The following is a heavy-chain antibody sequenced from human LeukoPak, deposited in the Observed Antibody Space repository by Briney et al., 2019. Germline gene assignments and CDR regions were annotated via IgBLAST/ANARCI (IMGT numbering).Heavy chain of an antibody. CDR2: ITSSSSTI. V-gene: IGHV3-48*02. J-gene: IGHJ4*02. D-gene: IGHD5-18*01. CDR1: GFTFSSYS. Sequence: PGGSLRLSCAASGFTFSSYSMNWVRQAPGKGLEWVSYITSSSSTIYYADSVKGRSTISRDNAKNSLYLQMNSLRDEDAAVYYCARGAAGMAYFDYWGQGTLVTVSS. CDR3: ARGAAGMAYFDY.